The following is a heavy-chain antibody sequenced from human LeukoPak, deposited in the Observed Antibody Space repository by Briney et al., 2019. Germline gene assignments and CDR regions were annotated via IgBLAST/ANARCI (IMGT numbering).Heavy chain of an antibody. V-gene: IGHV3-30*03. CDR1: GFTFSTYG. Sequence: AGGSLRLSCAASGFTFSTYGMHWVRQAPGKGLDWVAVISYDGKTEYYGDLVKGRFTVSRDNYRNILFLQMNNLRIEDTAVYYCARVDELFYYGSGPDYWGLGTLVTVSS. CDR2: ISYDGKTE. CDR3: ARVDELFYYGSGPDY. J-gene: IGHJ4*01. D-gene: IGHD3-10*01.